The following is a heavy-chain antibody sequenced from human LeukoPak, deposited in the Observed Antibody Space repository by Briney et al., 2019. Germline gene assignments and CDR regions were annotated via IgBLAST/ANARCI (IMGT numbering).Heavy chain of an antibody. D-gene: IGHD1-26*01. Sequence: SEALSLTCTVSGGSVNSGSTSGSWIRQPAGKGLEWIGHIQGIGSIKYNPSVKSRVSIALVPSKNQVSLKLTSVTAADTAVHYCATETALFVGAPDAFDTWGQGTLVTVSS. CDR1: GGSVNSGSTS. CDR2: IQGIGSI. CDR3: ATETALFVGAPDAFDT. V-gene: IGHV4-61*09. J-gene: IGHJ3*02.